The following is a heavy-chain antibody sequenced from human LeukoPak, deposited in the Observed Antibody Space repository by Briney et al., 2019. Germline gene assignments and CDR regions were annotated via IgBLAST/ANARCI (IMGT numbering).Heavy chain of an antibody. V-gene: IGHV3-23*01. CDR1: GFTFSSYW. CDR3: AKIWNPITMVRGVIDY. D-gene: IGHD3-10*01. Sequence: GGSLRLSCAASGFTFSSYWMHWVRQAPGKGLEWVSGISGSGGNTYYRDSVKGRFTISKDNFKNTLHLQMNSLRAEDTAVYYCAKIWNPITMVRGVIDYWGQGTLVTVSS. J-gene: IGHJ4*02. CDR2: ISGSGGNT.